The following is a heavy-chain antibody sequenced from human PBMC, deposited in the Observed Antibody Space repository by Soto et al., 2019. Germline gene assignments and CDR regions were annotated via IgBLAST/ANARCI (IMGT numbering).Heavy chain of an antibody. Sequence: EVQLVESGGGVVQPGGSLRLSCAASEFTVSSNDMSWVRQAPGKALEWVSVIFTGGSTYYADSVKGRFTISRHSSMNTVYLQMASLRAEDTAVYYCARDRQSSGWLDAFDIWGHGTMVTVSS. D-gene: IGHD6-19*01. CDR1: EFTVSSND. J-gene: IGHJ3*02. V-gene: IGHV3-53*04. CDR2: IFTGGST. CDR3: ARDRQSSGWLDAFDI.